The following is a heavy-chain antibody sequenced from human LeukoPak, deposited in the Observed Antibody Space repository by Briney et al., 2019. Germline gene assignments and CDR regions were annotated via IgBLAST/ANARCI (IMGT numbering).Heavy chain of an antibody. Sequence: VSGISWNSGSIGYADSVKGRFTISRDNSKNTLYLQMNSLRAEDTAVYYCAKDFVAAAGPDYWGQGTLVTVSS. D-gene: IGHD6-13*01. V-gene: IGHV3-9*01. J-gene: IGHJ4*02. CDR2: ISWNSGSI. CDR3: AKDFVAAAGPDY.